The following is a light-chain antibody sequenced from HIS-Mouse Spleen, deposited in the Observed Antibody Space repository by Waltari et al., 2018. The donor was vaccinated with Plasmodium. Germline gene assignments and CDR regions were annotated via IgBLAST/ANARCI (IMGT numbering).Light chain of an antibody. J-gene: IGKJ1*01. Sequence: SVSPGERATLSCRASQSVSSNLAWYQQKPGQAPRLLIYGASTRATGIPARFSGSGSGTEFTLTISSLQSEDFAVYYCQQYNNWPAWTFGQGTKVEIK. CDR3: QQYNNWPAWT. CDR1: QSVSSN. CDR2: GAS. V-gene: IGKV3-15*01.